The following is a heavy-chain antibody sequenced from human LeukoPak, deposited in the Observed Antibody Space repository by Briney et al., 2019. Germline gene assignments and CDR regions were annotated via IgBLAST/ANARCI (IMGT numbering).Heavy chain of an antibody. Sequence: KFQGRVTITRDTSASTAYMELSSLRSEDTAVYYRARDSGEYYFDYWGQGTLVTVSS. J-gene: IGHJ4*02. D-gene: IGHD2-15*01. V-gene: IGHV1-3*01. CDR3: ARDSGEYYFDY.